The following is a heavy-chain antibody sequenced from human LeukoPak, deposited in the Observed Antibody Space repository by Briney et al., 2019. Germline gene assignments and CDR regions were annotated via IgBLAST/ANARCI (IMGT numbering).Heavy chain of an antibody. J-gene: IGHJ4*02. CDR3: ARGRHILMVTVNFDY. CDR2: INPSSGDT. V-gene: IGHV1-46*01. CDR1: GYTFTSYY. Sequence: ASVKVSCKASGYTFTSYYMHWVRQAPGQGLEWMGIINPSSGDTRYAQSFQGRVTMSGDTSTSTFYMELSSLRSEDTAVYYCARGRHILMVTVNFDYWGQGALVTVSS. D-gene: IGHD2-21*02.